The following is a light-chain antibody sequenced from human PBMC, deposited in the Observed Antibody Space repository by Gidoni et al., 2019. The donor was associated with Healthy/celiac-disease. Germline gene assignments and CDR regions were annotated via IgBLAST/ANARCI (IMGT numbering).Light chain of an antibody. CDR3: QYSYSTPFT. J-gene: IGKJ3*01. Sequence: DIQMTQSPSSLSASVGDRVTITCRASQSISSYLNWYKQKPGKAPKLLIYAASSLQSGVPSRFSGSGSGTEFTLTISSLQPEDFATYYCQYSYSTPFTFGPGTKVDIK. CDR1: QSISSY. V-gene: IGKV1-39*01. CDR2: AAS.